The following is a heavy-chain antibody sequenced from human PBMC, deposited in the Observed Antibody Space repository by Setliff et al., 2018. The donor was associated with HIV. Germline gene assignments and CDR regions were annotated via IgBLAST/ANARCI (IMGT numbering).Heavy chain of an antibody. Sequence: SETLSLTCSVSGGSISSGSYYWTWIRQPAGKGPEWIVHIYTNGYTNYNPSLQSRVTISVDTSKNQFSLRLTSRTAADTAVYYCARTDWAITAYYYYYGMNVWGQGTTVTVSS. CDR1: GGSISSGSYY. V-gene: IGHV4-61*09. CDR2: IYTNGYT. CDR3: ARTDWAITAYYYYYGMNV. D-gene: IGHD3-9*01. J-gene: IGHJ6*02.